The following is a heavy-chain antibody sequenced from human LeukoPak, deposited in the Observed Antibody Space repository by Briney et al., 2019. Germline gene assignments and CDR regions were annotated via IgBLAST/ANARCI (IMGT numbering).Heavy chain of an antibody. D-gene: IGHD1-7*01. CDR1: RYSLTVYY. V-gene: IGHV1-2*02. J-gene: IGHJ4*02. CDR2: INPNSGGT. Sequence: GASVKVSCKHCRYSLTVYYIHWVRQAPEQGLEWMRGINPNSGGTNSAQKFERRDTLTGDTSISTAYRELSRLRSDDTAVYYCARDLELYYCGQGTPVTVSS. CDR3: ARDLELYY.